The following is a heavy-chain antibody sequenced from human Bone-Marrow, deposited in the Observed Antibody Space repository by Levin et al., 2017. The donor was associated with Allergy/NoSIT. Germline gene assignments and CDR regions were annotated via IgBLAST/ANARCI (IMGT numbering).Heavy chain of an antibody. CDR1: GFTFSTYW. CDR2: INSDGSTI. J-gene: IGHJ4*02. CDR3: TRDTFGGDDY. D-gene: IGHD3-16*01. Sequence: PGASVKVSCAASGFTFSTYWMHWVRQGPGKGLVWVSRINSDGSTIDYADSVKGRFTISRDNAKNTLYLQMNSLRAEDTAVYYCTRDTFGGDDYWGQGTLVTVSP. V-gene: IGHV3-74*01.